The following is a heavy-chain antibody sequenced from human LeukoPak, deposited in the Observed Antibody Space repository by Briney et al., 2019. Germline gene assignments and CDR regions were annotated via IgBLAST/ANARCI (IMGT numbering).Heavy chain of an antibody. CDR1: GGSISSYY. D-gene: IGHD6-19*01. J-gene: IGHJ4*02. V-gene: IGHV4-59*08. CDR3: AIAVAGTTLDY. Sequence: PSETLSLTCTVSGGSISSYYWSWIRQPPGKGLEWIGYIYHSGSPNYKPSLKSRMTISLDTSKNQFSLKLSSVTAADTAVYYCAIAVAGTTLDYWGQGTLVTVSS. CDR2: IYHSGSP.